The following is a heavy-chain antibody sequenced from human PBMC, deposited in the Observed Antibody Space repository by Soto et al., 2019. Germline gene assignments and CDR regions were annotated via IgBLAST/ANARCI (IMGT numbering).Heavy chain of an antibody. CDR1: GGSISSGVYY. V-gene: IGHV4-31*03. CDR2: IYYSGST. Sequence: PSETLSLTCTVSGGSISSGVYYWSLIRQHPGKGLEWIGYIYYSGSTYYNPSLKSRVTISVDTSKNQFSLKLSSVTAADTAVYYCARAHDAYLKLDYWGQGTLVTVSS. J-gene: IGHJ4*02. CDR3: ARAHDAYLKLDY.